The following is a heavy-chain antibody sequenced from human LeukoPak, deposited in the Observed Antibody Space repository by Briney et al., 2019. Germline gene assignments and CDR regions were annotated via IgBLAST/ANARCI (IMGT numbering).Heavy chain of an antibody. CDR1: GFTFSNFW. J-gene: IGHJ4*02. CDR3: ARDQYDTWSRRGNFDS. CDR2: IKQDETEK. V-gene: IGHV3-7*03. Sequence: GGSLRLSCTASGFTFSNFWMGWVRQAPGKGPEWVANIKQDETEKFYLGSVKGRFTISRDNAKNSLYLQMNSLRVEDTAVFYCARDQYDTWSRRGNFDSWGQGTLVIVSS. D-gene: IGHD3-3*01.